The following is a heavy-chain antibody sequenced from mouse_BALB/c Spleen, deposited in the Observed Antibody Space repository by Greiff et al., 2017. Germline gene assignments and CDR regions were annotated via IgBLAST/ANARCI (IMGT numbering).Heavy chain of an antibody. Sequence: EVQGVESGGDLVKPGGSLKLSCAASGFTFSSYGMSWVRQTPDKRLEWVATISSGGSYTYYPDSVKGRFTISRDNAKNTLYLQMSSLKSEDTAMYYCARQGDEMDYWGQGTSVTVSS. CDR1: GFTFSSYG. V-gene: IGHV5-6*01. CDR2: ISSGGSYT. J-gene: IGHJ4*01. CDR3: ARQGDEMDY.